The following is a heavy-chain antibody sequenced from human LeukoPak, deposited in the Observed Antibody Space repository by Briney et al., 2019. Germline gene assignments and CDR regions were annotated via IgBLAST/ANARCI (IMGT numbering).Heavy chain of an antibody. CDR1: GYIFTSYY. Sequence: GASVKVSCKVSGYIFTSYYMHWVRQAPGQGLEWMGIINPSGGTTNYAQKFKDRVTMTRDTSTSTVYMELSSLRSDDTAVYYCARFAVHRRLAVAGQFGLDYWGQGTLVTVSS. CDR2: INPSGGTT. D-gene: IGHD6-19*01. V-gene: IGHV1-46*01. J-gene: IGHJ4*02. CDR3: ARFAVHRRLAVAGQFGLDY.